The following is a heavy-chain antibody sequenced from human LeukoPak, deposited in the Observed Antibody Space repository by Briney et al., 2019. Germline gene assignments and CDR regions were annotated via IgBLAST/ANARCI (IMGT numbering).Heavy chain of an antibody. V-gene: IGHV3-21*01. CDR2: ITSRSSYV. Sequence: PGGSLRLSCAASGFTFSSYSMNWVRQAPGKGLEWVSSITSRSSYVYYADSVKGRFTISRDNAKNSRYLQMNSLRAEDTAMYYCAREEGSGSGDAFDIWGQGTMVTVSS. J-gene: IGHJ3*02. CDR1: GFTFSSYS. CDR3: AREEGSGSGDAFDI. D-gene: IGHD3-10*01.